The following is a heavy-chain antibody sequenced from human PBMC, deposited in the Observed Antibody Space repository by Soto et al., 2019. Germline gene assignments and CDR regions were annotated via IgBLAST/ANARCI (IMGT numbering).Heavy chain of an antibody. CDR3: ARRFMDYYGSGSPTGWFDP. Sequence: PSETLSLTCAVYGGSFSGYYWSWIRQPPGKGLEWIGEINHSGSTNYNPSLKSRVTISVDTSKNQFSLKLSSVTAADTAVYYCARRFMDYYGSGSPTGWFDPWGQGTLVTVSS. J-gene: IGHJ5*02. CDR1: GGSFSGYY. D-gene: IGHD3-10*01. CDR2: INHSGST. V-gene: IGHV4-34*01.